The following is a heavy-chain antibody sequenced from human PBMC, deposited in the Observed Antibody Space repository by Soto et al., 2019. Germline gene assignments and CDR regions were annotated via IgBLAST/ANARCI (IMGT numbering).Heavy chain of an antibody. CDR3: ARDPYLGDHQY. CDR2: ISAYSGKT. D-gene: IGHD3-16*01. J-gene: IGHJ4*02. CDR1: GYTFTHYG. Sequence: QVQLVQSGAEVRKPGASVKVSCKTSGYTFTHYGISWVRQAPGQGREWVGWISAYSGKTHYAQKVQGKVTMTTDTSTSTAYLEVRSLRSDATAVYFCARDPYLGDHQYWGQGTLVTVSS. V-gene: IGHV1-18*01.